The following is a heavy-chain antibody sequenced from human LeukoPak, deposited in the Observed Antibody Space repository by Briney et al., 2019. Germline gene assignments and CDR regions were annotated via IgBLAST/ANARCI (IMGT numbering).Heavy chain of an antibody. CDR1: GGSISSYY. J-gene: IGHJ3*02. V-gene: IGHV4-4*07. Sequence: SETLSLTCTVSGGSISSYYWSWIRQPAGKGLEWVGRIYTSASTNYNPSLKSRVTMSVDTSKNQFSLKLSSVTAADTAVYYCARDSPRDYYDSSGYYYYAFDIWGQGTMVTVSS. CDR2: IYTSAST. CDR3: ARDSPRDYYDSSGYYYYAFDI. D-gene: IGHD3-22*01.